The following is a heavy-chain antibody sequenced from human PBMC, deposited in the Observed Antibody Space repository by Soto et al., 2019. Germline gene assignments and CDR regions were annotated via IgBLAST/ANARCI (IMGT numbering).Heavy chain of an antibody. V-gene: IGHV1-69*02. CDR3: ARGYCSGGSCYSYYYYYMDV. CDR1: GGTFSSYT. CDR2: IIPILGIA. D-gene: IGHD2-15*01. J-gene: IGHJ6*03. Sequence: QVQLVQSGAEVKKPGSSEKVSCKASGGTFSSYTISWVRQAPGQGLEWMGRIIPILGIANDAQKFQGRVTITADKSTSTAYMELSSLRSEDTAVYYCARGYCSGGSCYSYYYYYMDVWGKGTTVTVSS.